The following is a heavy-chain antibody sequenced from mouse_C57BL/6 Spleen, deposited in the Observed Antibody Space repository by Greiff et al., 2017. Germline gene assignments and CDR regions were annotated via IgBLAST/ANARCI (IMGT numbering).Heavy chain of an antibody. D-gene: IGHD1-1*01. CDR3: ARQNSPSTSVVDY. Sequence: EVQLMESGGDLVKPGGSLKLSCAASGFTFSSYGMSWVRQTPDGRLEWVATISSGGGYTYYPDSVKGRFTISGDNAKNTLYLQMSSLKSEDTALYYCARQNSPSTSVVDYWGQGTTLTVSS. V-gene: IGHV5-6*01. CDR2: ISSGGGYT. J-gene: IGHJ2*01. CDR1: GFTFSSYG.